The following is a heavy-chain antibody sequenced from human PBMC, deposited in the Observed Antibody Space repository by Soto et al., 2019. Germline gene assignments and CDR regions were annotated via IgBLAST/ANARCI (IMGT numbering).Heavy chain of an antibody. CDR2: VHHSWGS. Sequence: PSETLSLTCTVSGGSFSSYYWGWIRQPPGKEMEWIGYVHHSWGSAYNPSLQSRVAISLDTSKSQFSLKLTSVTATDTAVYYCARQGLGPLHGLVDVWGQGTTVTVSS. J-gene: IGHJ6*02. D-gene: IGHD6-6*01. CDR1: GGSFSSYY. CDR3: ARQGLGPLHGLVDV. V-gene: IGHV4-59*08.